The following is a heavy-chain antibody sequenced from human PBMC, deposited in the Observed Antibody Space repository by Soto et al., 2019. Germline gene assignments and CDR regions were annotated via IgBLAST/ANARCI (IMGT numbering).Heavy chain of an antibody. V-gene: IGHV1-2*04. CDR2: INPNSGGT. D-gene: IGHD3-10*01. CDR3: ARGVRHYYGSGSYYNRNYYYYYMDV. Sequence: ASVKVSCKASGYTFTGYYMHWVRQAPGQGLEWMGWINPNSGGTNYAQKFQGWVNMTRDTSISTAYMELSSLRSDDTAVYYCARGVRHYYGSGSYYNRNYYYYYMDVWGKGTTVTVSS. CDR1: GYTFTGYY. J-gene: IGHJ6*03.